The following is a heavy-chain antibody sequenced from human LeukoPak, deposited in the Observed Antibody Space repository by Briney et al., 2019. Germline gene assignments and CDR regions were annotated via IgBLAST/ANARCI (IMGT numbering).Heavy chain of an antibody. CDR2: INHSGST. CDR3: ARRGRSFDAFDI. Sequence: SETLSLTCAVYGGSFSGYYWSWIRQPPGKGLEWIGEINHSGSTNYNPSLKSRVTISVDTSKNQFSLKLSSVTAADTAVYYCARRGRSFDAFDIWGQGTMVTVSS. J-gene: IGHJ3*02. CDR1: GGSFSGYY. V-gene: IGHV4-34*01. D-gene: IGHD5-18*01.